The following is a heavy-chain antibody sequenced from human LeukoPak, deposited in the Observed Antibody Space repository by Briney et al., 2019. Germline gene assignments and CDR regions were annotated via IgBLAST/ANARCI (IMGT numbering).Heavy chain of an antibody. CDR3: ATGAPGTFGGVIAY. J-gene: IGHJ4*02. CDR2: FDPEDGET. CDR1: GYTLAELS. D-gene: IGHD3-16*02. V-gene: IGHV1-24*01. Sequence: GASVKVSCKVSGYTLAELSMHWVRQAPGKGLEWMGGFDPEDGETIYAQKFQGRVTMTEDTSTDTAYMELSSLRSEDTAVYYCATGAPGTFGGVIAYWGQGTLVTVSS.